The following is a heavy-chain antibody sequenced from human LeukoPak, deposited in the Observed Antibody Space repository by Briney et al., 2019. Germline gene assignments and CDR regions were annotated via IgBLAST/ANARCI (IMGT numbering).Heavy chain of an antibody. V-gene: IGHV4-39*01. CDR2: IYYSGST. Sequence: PSDTLSLTCTVSGGPISSTNSYWGWIRQPPGNGLEWIGSIYYSGSTHYNPSLKSRVSISVDTSRSEFSLRLRSVTAGDTAIYYCARNRSDCSSGSCSFTGFDSWGQGILVTVSS. J-gene: IGHJ4*02. CDR3: ARNRSDCSSGSCSFTGFDS. CDR1: GGPISSTNSY. D-gene: IGHD2-15*01.